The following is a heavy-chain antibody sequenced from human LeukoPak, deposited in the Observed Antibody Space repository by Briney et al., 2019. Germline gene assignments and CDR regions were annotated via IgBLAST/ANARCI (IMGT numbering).Heavy chain of an antibody. CDR2: ISYDGSNK. CDR1: GFTFSSYA. CDR3: WGGRLEPGGVYYFDY. D-gene: IGHD3-16*01. V-gene: IGHV3-30-3*01. Sequence: PGGSLRLSCAASGFTFSSYAMHWVRQAPGKGLEWVAVISYDGSNKYYADSVKGRFTISRDNSKNTLYLQMNSLRAEDTAVYYCWGGRLEPGGVYYFDYWGQGTLVTVSS. J-gene: IGHJ4*02.